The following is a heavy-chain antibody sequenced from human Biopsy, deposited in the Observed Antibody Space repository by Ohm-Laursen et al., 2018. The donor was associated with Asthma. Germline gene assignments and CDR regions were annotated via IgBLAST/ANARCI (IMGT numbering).Heavy chain of an antibody. CDR1: GFTFSSYA. D-gene: IGHD3-22*01. Sequence: SLRLSCSASGFTFSSYAMSWVRHAPGKGLEWVSAIIGSGGSTYYADSVKGRFTISRDNSKNTLYLQMNSLRAEDTAVYYCAKGYYYDSSGFDYWGQGTLVTVSS. CDR3: AKGYYYDSSGFDY. J-gene: IGHJ4*02. V-gene: IGHV3-23*01. CDR2: IIGSGGST.